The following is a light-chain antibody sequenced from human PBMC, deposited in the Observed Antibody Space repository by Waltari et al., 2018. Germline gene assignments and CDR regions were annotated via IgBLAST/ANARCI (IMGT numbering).Light chain of an antibody. CDR2: VNSDGSH. Sequence: QLVLTQSPSASASLGASVKLTCTLRSGPSTNIIAWLQQQPEKGPRYLMNVNSDGSHNKGVGIPDRFSGSSSGAERYLTISSLQSEDEADYYCQTGGHGTWVFGGGTRLTVL. CDR1: SGPSTNI. J-gene: IGLJ3*02. V-gene: IGLV4-69*01. CDR3: QTGGHGTWV.